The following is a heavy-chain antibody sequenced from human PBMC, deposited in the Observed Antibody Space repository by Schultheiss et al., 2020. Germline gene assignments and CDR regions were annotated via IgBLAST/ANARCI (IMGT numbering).Heavy chain of an antibody. CDR1: GGSISSYY. V-gene: IGHV4-59*01. Sequence: SETLSLTCTVSGGSISSYYWSWIRQPPGKGLEWIGYIYYSGSTNSNPSLKSRVTISVDTSKNQFSLKLSSVTAADTAVYYCARGGSSSWPFDYWGQGTLVTVSS. CDR3: ARGGSSSWPFDY. CDR2: IYYSGST. D-gene: IGHD6-13*01. J-gene: IGHJ4*02.